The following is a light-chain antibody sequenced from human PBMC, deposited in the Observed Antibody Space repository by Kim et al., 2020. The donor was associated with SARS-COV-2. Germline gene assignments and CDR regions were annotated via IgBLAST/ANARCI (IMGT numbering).Light chain of an antibody. CDR3: MQALQTPLA. CDR1: QSLLHSNGYNY. Sequence: PASLSCRSSQSLLHSNGYNYLDWYLQKPGPSPQLLIYLGSNRASGVPDRFSGSGSGTDFTLKISRVEAEDVGVYYCMQALQTPLAFGGGTKVDIK. CDR2: LGS. J-gene: IGKJ4*01. V-gene: IGKV2-28*01.